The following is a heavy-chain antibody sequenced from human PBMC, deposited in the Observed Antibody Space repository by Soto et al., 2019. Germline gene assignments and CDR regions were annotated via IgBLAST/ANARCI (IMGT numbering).Heavy chain of an antibody. CDR3: ARTSIAAVVNY. D-gene: IGHD6-13*01. V-gene: IGHV4-34*01. CDR1: GGSLWVYY. CDR2: INHSGST. Sequence: SGTLSLTCAVYGGSLWVYYWGWIRQPPGKGLEWIGEINHSGSTNYNPSLKSRVTISVDTSKNQFSLKLSSVTAADTAVYYCARTSIAAVVNYWGQGTLVTVSS. J-gene: IGHJ4*02.